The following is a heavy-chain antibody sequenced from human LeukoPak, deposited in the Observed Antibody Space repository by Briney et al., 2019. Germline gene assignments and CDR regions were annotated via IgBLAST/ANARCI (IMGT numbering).Heavy chain of an antibody. CDR1: GFTFNDYN. CDR2: ISGSGGST. D-gene: IGHD3-3*01. Sequence: GGSLRLSCAASGFTFNDYNMNWVRQAPGKGLEWVSAISGSGGSTYYADSVKGRFTISRDNSKNTLYLQMNSLRAEDTAVYYCAQVLRFLEWLDYWGQGTLVTVSS. V-gene: IGHV3-23*01. J-gene: IGHJ4*02. CDR3: AQVLRFLEWLDY.